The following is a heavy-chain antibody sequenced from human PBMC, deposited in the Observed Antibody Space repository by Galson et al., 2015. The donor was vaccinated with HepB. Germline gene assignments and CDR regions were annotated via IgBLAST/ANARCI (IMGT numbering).Heavy chain of an antibody. Sequence: SLRLSCAASGFTFRDWFMRWIRQAPGKGLEWVSYISGNSVYTKYADSVKGRFTISRDNVGNSLYLQMNSLRAEDTAIYYCVRENYANPDYWGQGALVTVSS. CDR3: VRENYANPDY. V-gene: IGHV3-11*06. D-gene: IGHD3-16*01. J-gene: IGHJ4*02. CDR2: ISGNSVYT. CDR1: GFTFRDWF.